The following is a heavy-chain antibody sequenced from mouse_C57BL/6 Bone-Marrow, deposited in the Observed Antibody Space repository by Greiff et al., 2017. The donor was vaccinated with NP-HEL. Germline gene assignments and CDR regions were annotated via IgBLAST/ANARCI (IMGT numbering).Heavy chain of an antibody. CDR1: GFTFSDFY. V-gene: IGHV7-1*01. CDR2: SRNKANDYTT. Sequence: EVMLVESGGGLVQSGRSLRLSCATSGFTFSDFYMEWVRQAPGKGLEWIAASRNKANDYTTEYSASVKGRFIVSRDTSQSILYLQMNALRAEDTSIYYCARDAYGRAPPWYFDGWGTGTTVTVSS. D-gene: IGHD1-1*01. CDR3: ARDAYGRAPPWYFDG. J-gene: IGHJ1*03.